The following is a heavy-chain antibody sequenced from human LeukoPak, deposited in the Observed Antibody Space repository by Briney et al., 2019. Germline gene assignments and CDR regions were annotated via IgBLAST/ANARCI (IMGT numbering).Heavy chain of an antibody. CDR2: ISANSGNT. Sequence: ASVKVSCKPSGYSFTRSGISWVRQAPGQGLEWMAWISANSGNTNYAQNFQDRVTLTTDTSTSTAYMELRSLRSDDTAVYYCARDVNYAFDYWGQGTLVTVSS. CDR1: GYSFTRSG. CDR3: ARDVNYAFDY. V-gene: IGHV1-18*01. D-gene: IGHD3-16*01. J-gene: IGHJ4*02.